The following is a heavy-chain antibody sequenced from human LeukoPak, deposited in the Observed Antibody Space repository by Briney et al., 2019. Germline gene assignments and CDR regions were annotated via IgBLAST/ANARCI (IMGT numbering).Heavy chain of an antibody. J-gene: IGHJ4*02. D-gene: IGHD2-15*01. Sequence: PGGSLRLSCAASGFTFSSYEMNWVRQAPGKGLEWVSYISSSGSTIYYADSVKGRFTISRDNAKDSLYLQMNSLRAEDTGVCYCARGPTTHFDYWGQGTPVTVSS. CDR1: GFTFSSYE. CDR2: ISSSGSTI. CDR3: ARGPTTHFDY. V-gene: IGHV3-48*03.